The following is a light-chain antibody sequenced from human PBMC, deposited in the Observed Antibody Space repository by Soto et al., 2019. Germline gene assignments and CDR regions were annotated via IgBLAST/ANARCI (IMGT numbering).Light chain of an antibody. CDR2: DAS. CDR3: QHRSKWPPIT. CDR1: QSISTD. J-gene: IGKJ5*01. V-gene: IGKV3-11*01. Sequence: TQSPSTLSATVGDRVTITCRASQSISTDIAWYQQTPGQAPRLLIYDASSRVTGIPARFTGSGSGTVFTLTITSLEPDDFALYYCQHRSKWPPITFGQGTRLEV.